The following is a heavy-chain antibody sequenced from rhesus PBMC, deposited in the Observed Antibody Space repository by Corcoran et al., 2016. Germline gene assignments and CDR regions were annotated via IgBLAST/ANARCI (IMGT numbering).Heavy chain of an antibody. CDR1: GFSISTTGTG. CDR2: IYWNDSK. D-gene: IGHD6-31*01. CDR3: ARVYSSGWYGFDY. Sequence: QVTLKESGPALVKPTQTLTLTCTFSGFSISTTGTGVGWIRQPPGKALEWLASIYWNDSKYYSTSLKSRLTISKDTSKNQVVLTMTNMDPVDTATYYCARVYSSGWYGFDYWGQGVLVTVSS. V-gene: IGHV2-95*01. J-gene: IGHJ4*01.